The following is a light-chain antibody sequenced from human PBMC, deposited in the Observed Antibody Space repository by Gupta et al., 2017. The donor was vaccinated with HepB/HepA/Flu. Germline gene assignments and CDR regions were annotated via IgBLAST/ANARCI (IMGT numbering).Light chain of an antibody. CDR2: NND. Sequence: QSVLTQSPSVSGTPGQRVTVTCSGSRSNVGSKNVNWYQQLPGTAPKLLIYNNDERPSGVPDRFSGSKSDTSASLAISGLQAEDEADYYCAAWDESLNGVVFGGGTKLTVL. V-gene: IGLV1-44*01. CDR3: AAWDESLNGVV. J-gene: IGLJ2*01. CDR1: RSNVGSKN.